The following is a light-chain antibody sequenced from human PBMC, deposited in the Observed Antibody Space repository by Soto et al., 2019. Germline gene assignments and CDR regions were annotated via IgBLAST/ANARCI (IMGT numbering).Light chain of an antibody. CDR1: QSVTYDQ. CDR2: GAS. Sequence: PGERAPPSSPASQSVTYDQLAWYRQTPGQAPRLLIYGASSRAAGIPDRFSGSGSGTDFTLTISRLEPEDFVVYHCQQYGDLPPTFGQGTKVDIK. J-gene: IGKJ1*01. CDR3: QQYGDLPPT. V-gene: IGKV3-20*01.